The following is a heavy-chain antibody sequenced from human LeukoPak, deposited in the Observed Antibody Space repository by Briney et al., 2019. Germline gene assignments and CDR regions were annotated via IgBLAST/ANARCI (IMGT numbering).Heavy chain of an antibody. CDR3: AKHRSGIAASGSNY. CDR1: GFTFTSYA. D-gene: IGHD6-25*01. Sequence: GGSLRLSCAASGFTFTSYAMSWVRQAPGKRLERVSVSVISDSGGGSGGSAYYADSVKGRFTISRDDSNNTLYLQMNNLRVEDTAFYYCAKHRSGIAASGSNYWGQGTLVSVSS. V-gene: IGHV3-23*01. J-gene: IGHJ4*02. CDR2: SVISDSGGGSGGSA.